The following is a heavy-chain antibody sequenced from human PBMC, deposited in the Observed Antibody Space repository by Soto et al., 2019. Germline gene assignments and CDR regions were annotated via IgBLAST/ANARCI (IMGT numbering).Heavy chain of an antibody. CDR3: AKDLTRQGITLTGGYVY. CDR1: GFTFDDYA. J-gene: IGHJ4*02. Sequence: EVQLVESGGGLVQPGRSLRLSCAASGFTFDDYAMHWVRQAPGKGLEWVSGISWNSGSIGYADSVKGRFTISRDNAKNSLYLQMNSLRAEDTALYYCAKDLTRQGITLTGGYVYWGQGTLVTVSS. V-gene: IGHV3-9*01. CDR2: ISWNSGSI. D-gene: IGHD7-27*01.